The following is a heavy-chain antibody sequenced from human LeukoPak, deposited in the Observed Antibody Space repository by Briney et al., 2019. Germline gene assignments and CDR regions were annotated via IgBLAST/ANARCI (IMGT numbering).Heavy chain of an antibody. Sequence: PSENLSLTCAVYGGSFSGYYWSWIRQPPGKGLEWIGEINHSGSTNYNPSLKSRVTISVDTSKNQFSLKLSSVTAADTAVYYCARLRYQLLLDYWGQGTLVTVSS. J-gene: IGHJ4*02. CDR1: GGSFSGYY. CDR3: ARLRYQLLLDY. CDR2: INHSGST. D-gene: IGHD2-2*01. V-gene: IGHV4-34*01.